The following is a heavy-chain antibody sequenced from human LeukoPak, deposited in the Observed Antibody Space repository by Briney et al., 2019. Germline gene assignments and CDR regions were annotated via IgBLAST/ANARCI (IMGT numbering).Heavy chain of an antibody. CDR3: TKTSGGGSHDS. V-gene: IGHV4-38-2*01. CDR1: GYSIGTGNY. D-gene: IGHD2-15*01. Sequence: SDTLSLTCSVSGYSIGTGNYWAWVRQPPGKGLEWIGCVYHSGTHYKSSLTSRATISMDTSANQFSLKLTSMTAADSAFYYCTKTSGGGSHDSWGQGILVTVSS. CDR2: VYHSGT. J-gene: IGHJ5*01.